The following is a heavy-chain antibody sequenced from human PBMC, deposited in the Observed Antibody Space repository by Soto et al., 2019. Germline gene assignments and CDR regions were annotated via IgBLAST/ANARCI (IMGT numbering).Heavy chain of an antibody. CDR2: IYRGGGT. J-gene: IGHJ3*02. D-gene: IGHD5-12*01. CDR3: ARDLPSDYDDAFDI. V-gene: IGHV3-66*01. CDR1: GFTVSSNY. Sequence: GGSLRLSCAASGFTVSSNYMSWVRQAPGKGLEWVSVIYRGGGTKYADSVKGRFTISRDDSKNTLYLQMNSLRAEDTAVYYCARDLPSDYDDAFDIWGQGTMVTVSS.